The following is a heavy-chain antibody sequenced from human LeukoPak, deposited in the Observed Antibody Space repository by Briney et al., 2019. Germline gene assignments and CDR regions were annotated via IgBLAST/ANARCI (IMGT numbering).Heavy chain of an antibody. Sequence: GESLKISCKGFGYSFTSYWIGWVRQMPGKGLEWMGIIYPGDSDTRYSPSFQGQVTISADKSISTAYLQWSGLKASDTAMYYCARRVTVVAAAGTGRTNWFDPWGQGTLVTVSS. CDR1: GYSFTSYW. CDR2: IYPGDSDT. CDR3: ARRVTVVAAAGTGRTNWFDP. D-gene: IGHD6-13*01. V-gene: IGHV5-51*01. J-gene: IGHJ5*02.